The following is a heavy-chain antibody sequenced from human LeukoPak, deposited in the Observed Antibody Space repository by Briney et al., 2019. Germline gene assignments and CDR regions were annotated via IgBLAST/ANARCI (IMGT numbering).Heavy chain of an antibody. V-gene: IGHV1-2*02. CDR3: ARSYYYDSSGYSDY. CDR1: GYTFTGYY. CDR2: INPNSGGT. Sequence: ASVKVSCKASGYTFTGYYMHWVRQAPGQGPEWMGWINPNSGGTNYAQKFQGRVTMTRDTSISTAYMELSRLRSDDTAVYYCARSYYYDSSGYSDYWGQGTLVTVSS. J-gene: IGHJ4*02. D-gene: IGHD3-22*01.